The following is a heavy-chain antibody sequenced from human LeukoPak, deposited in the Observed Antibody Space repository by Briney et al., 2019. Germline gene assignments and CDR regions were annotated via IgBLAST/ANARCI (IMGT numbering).Heavy chain of an antibody. J-gene: IGHJ5*02. Sequence: ASVKVSCKASGYTFTGYYMHWVRQAPGQGLEGMGWINPNSGGTNYAQKFQGRVTMTRDTSISTAYMELSRLRSDDTAVYYCARGRIVGATHAWFDPWGQGTLVTVSS. CDR1: GYTFTGYY. V-gene: IGHV1-2*02. CDR2: INPNSGGT. D-gene: IGHD1-26*01. CDR3: ARGRIVGATHAWFDP.